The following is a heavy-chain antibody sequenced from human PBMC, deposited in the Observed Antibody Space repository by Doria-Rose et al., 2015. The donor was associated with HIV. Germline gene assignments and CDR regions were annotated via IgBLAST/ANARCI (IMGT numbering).Heavy chain of an antibody. CDR2: ISSTSAYI. CDR1: GFTFSSHR. Sequence: VQLVQSGGGPVRPGRSLRLSCATSGFTFSSHRINWVRQAPGKRLEWVSSISSTSAYINYADSVRGRFTISRDNARNSLYLQMDSLRAEDTAIYYCATGVTLDYWGQGTLVTVSS. D-gene: IGHD3-10*01. V-gene: IGHV3-21*01. CDR3: ATGVTLDY. J-gene: IGHJ4*02.